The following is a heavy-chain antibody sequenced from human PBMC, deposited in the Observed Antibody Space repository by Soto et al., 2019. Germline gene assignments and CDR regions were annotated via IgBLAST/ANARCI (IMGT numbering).Heavy chain of an antibody. J-gene: IGHJ4*02. Sequence: ASVKVSCKASGYTFSNYGITWVRQAPGQGLEWMGWISTYNGNTNYAQKLQGRVAMTTDTSTSIVYMEVTSLRSDDTAVYYCARAWYCGGGRCYFDSWGLGTLVTVSS. CDR1: GYTFSNYG. V-gene: IGHV1-18*01. CDR2: ISTYNGNT. D-gene: IGHD2-15*01. CDR3: ARAWYCGGGRCYFDS.